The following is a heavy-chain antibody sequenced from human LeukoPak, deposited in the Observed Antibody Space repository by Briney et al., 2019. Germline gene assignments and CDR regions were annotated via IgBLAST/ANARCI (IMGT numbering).Heavy chain of an antibody. Sequence: SETLSLTCAVYGGSFSGYYWSWIRQPPGKGLERIGEINHSGSTNYNPSLKSRVTISVDTSKNQFSLKLSSVTAADTAVYYCASQYDILTGPSFDYWGQGTLVTVSS. J-gene: IGHJ4*02. CDR1: GGSFSGYY. CDR3: ASQYDILTGPSFDY. CDR2: INHSGST. V-gene: IGHV4-34*01. D-gene: IGHD3-9*01.